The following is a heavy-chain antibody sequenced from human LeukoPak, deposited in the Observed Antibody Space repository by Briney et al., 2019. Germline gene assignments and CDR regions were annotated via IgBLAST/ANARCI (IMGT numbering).Heavy chain of an antibody. Sequence: SETLSLTCAVSGYSISSGYYWGWIRQPPGKGLEWIGSIYHSGGTYYNPSLKSRVTISVDTSKNQFSLKLSPVTAADTAVYYCASFSSLDSSGWYNAFDIWGQGTMVTVSS. J-gene: IGHJ3*02. V-gene: IGHV4-38-2*01. D-gene: IGHD6-19*01. CDR1: GYSISSGYY. CDR3: ASFSSLDSSGWYNAFDI. CDR2: IYHSGGT.